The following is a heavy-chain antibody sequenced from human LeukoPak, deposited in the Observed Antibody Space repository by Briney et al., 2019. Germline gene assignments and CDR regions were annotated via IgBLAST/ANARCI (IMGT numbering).Heavy chain of an antibody. V-gene: IGHV1-2*02. J-gene: IGHJ5*02. D-gene: IGHD3-22*01. CDR2: INPNSGGT. CDR1: GYTFTGYY. Sequence: ASVKVSCKASGYTFTGYYMHWVRQAPGQGLEWMGWINPNSGGTNYAQKFQGRVTMTRDTSISTAYMELSRLRSDDTAVYYCARGSPYYDSSGYHSTDWFDPWGQGTLVTVSS. CDR3: ARGSPYYDSSGYHSTDWFDP.